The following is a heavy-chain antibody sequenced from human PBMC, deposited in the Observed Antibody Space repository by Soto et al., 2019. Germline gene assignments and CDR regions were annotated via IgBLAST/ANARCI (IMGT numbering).Heavy chain of an antibody. CDR2: IYYSGST. D-gene: IGHD3-22*01. CDR1: GGSFSSGNYY. CDR3: VREPRSSGYLVD. V-gene: IGHV4-31*03. Sequence: PSETLPLTCTVSGGSFSSGNYYWSWIRQHPGKGLEWIGYIYYSGSTYYNPSLKSRVTISLDTSKNQFSLNLSSVTAADTAVYYCVREPRSSGYLVDWGQGTLVTVSS. J-gene: IGHJ4*02.